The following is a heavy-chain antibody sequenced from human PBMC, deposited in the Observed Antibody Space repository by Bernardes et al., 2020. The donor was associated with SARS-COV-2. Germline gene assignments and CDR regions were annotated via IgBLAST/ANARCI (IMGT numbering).Heavy chain of an antibody. D-gene: IGHD3-22*01. V-gene: IGHV3-30*03. CDR1: GFTFSNYG. J-gene: IGHJ6*02. Sequence: GGSLRLSCAASGFTFSNYGMHWVRQAPGKGLEWVAVSSFDGNNKYYADFAKGRFTISRDSPKNTVYLQMNSLRAEDTAVYYCARVGGYYDNSGNPHYYGMDVWGQGTTVTVSS. CDR3: ARVGGYYDNSGNPHYYGMDV. CDR2: SSFDGNNK.